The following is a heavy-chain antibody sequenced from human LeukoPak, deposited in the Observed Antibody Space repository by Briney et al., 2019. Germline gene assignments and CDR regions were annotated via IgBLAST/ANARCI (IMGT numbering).Heavy chain of an antibody. CDR3: AKDGYVVVPAAIHTYYYYYYYMDV. J-gene: IGHJ6*03. Sequence: GGSLRLSCAASGFTFSSYGMHWVRQAPGKGLEWVAFIRYDGSNKYYADSVKGRFTISRDNSKNTLYLQMNSLRAEDTAVYYCAKDGYVVVPAAIHTYYYYYYYMDVWGKGTTVTVSS. CDR1: GFTFSSYG. CDR2: IRYDGSNK. V-gene: IGHV3-30*02. D-gene: IGHD2-2*01.